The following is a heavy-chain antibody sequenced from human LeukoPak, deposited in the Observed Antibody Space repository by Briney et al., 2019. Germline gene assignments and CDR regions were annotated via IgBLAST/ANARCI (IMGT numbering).Heavy chain of an antibody. D-gene: IGHD5-18*01. Sequence: GGSLRLSCAASRFTFSSYSMNWVRQAPGKGLEWVSAISDSGDSTRYADSVQGRFTISRDNSKNTLYLQMNSLRAEDAAVYYCAKGLIHLWFVHYWGQGTLVTVSS. V-gene: IGHV3-23*01. J-gene: IGHJ4*02. CDR2: ISDSGDST. CDR3: AKGLIHLWFVHY. CDR1: RFTFSSYS.